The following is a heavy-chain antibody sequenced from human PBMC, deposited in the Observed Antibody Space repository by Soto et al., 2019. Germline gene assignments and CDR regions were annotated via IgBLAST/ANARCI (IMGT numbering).Heavy chain of an antibody. CDR2: IYSGGTT. Sequence: ELQLVESGGGLVQPGGSLRLSCAASGFSVSINYVHWVRQAPGKGLEWVSVIYSGGTTHYADSVKGRFTISRDTSKNTLYLQMNSLRVEDTAVYYCAGDSTDGDFVDAFDVWGQGTMVTVSS. D-gene: IGHD4-17*01. J-gene: IGHJ3*01. CDR1: GFSVSINY. V-gene: IGHV3-66*01. CDR3: AGDSTDGDFVDAFDV.